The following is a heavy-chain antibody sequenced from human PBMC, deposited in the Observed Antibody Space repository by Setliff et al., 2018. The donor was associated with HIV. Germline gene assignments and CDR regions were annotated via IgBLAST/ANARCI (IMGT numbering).Heavy chain of an antibody. CDR1: GGSISSTNW. Sequence: PSETLSLTCAVSGGSISSTNWWSWVRQPPGKGLEWIGEIYHTGSTNYNPSLKSRVTISVDKSKNQFSLKLSSVTAADTAVYHCARTSDMVRGVIIHLEYWGLGTLVTVSS. J-gene: IGHJ4*02. CDR2: IYHTGST. CDR3: ARTSDMVRGVIIHLEY. V-gene: IGHV4-4*02. D-gene: IGHD3-10*01.